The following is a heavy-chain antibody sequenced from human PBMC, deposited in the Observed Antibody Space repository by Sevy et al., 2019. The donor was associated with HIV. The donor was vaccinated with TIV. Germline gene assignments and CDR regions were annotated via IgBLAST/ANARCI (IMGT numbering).Heavy chain of an antibody. J-gene: IGHJ4*02. V-gene: IGHV3-23*01. CDR1: GFTFSSYA. CDR2: IIGSGGTT. Sequence: GGSLRLSCAASGFTFSSYAMTWVRQPPGKGLEWVSLIIGSGGTTYYADSVKGRFTISRDNSKNTLYLQMNSPRAEDTAVYYCVKLGSGYTYFDYWGQGTLFTVSS. CDR3: VKLGSGYTYFDY. D-gene: IGHD5-12*01.